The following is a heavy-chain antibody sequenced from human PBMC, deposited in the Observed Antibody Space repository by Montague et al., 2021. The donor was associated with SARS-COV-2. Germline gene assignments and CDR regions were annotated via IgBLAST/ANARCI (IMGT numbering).Heavy chain of an antibody. CDR1: GGPFSSGCYY. CDR3: ARVSLAAAATRSDY. D-gene: IGHD6-13*01. Sequence: SETLSLTCTVSGGPFSSGCYYWSWIRQPPGKGLKWIVYIYYSTSTNYTPSLKIRVTISLDTSKNPFSLKLTSVTAADTAVYYCARVSLAAAATRSDYWGQGTMVTVSS. V-gene: IGHV4-61*01. CDR2: IYYSTST. J-gene: IGHJ4*02.